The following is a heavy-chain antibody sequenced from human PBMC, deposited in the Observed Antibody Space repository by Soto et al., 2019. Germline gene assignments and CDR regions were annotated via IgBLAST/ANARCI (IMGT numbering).Heavy chain of an antibody. Sequence: QVHLVQSGAEVKKPGASVKVSCKGSDYAFTTYGITWVRQAPGQGLEWMGWISAHNGNTNYAQKLQGRVTVTRDTSTSTAYMELSSVRSVDTAVYYFARGMYGDYWGQGALGNVSS. CDR3: ARGMYGDY. CDR2: ISAHNGNT. CDR1: DYAFTTYG. V-gene: IGHV1-18*01. J-gene: IGHJ4*02. D-gene: IGHD2-8*01.